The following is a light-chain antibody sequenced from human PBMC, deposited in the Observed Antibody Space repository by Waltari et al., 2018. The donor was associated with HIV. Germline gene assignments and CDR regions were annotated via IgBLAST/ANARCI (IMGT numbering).Light chain of an antibody. V-gene: IGKV1-5*03. CDR2: KTS. CDR1: QSISNW. Sequence: DIQMTQSPSTLSVSVGDRVTITGRASQSISNWLAWYQQKPGKAPKLLVYKTSSLESGVPSRFSGSGSGTEFTLTISSLQPDDFATYYCQQFHRYPVTFGQGTRLEIK. CDR3: QQFHRYPVT. J-gene: IGKJ5*01.